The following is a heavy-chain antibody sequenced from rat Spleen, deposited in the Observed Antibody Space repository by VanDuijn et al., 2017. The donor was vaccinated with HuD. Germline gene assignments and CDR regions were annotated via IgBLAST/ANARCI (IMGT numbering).Heavy chain of an antibody. Sequence: EVQLVESGGGLVQPGRSLKLSCAASGFTFSDYNMAWVRQAPKKGLEWVATISYDGSSTYYRDSVKGRFTIARYNAESTLYLQMDSLRSEDTATYYCTRRGDPFLFAYWGQGTLVTVSS. CDR2: ISYDGSST. CDR3: TRRGDPFLFAY. J-gene: IGHJ3*01. CDR1: GFTFSDYN. V-gene: IGHV5-7*01. D-gene: IGHD3-8*01.